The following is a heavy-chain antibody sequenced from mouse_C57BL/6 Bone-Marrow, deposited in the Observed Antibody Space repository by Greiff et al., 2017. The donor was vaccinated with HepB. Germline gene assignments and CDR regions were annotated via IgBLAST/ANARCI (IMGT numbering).Heavy chain of an antibody. CDR3: AWGPYYYGSSYGWYFDV. CDR1: GYSFTDYD. D-gene: IGHD1-1*01. Sequence: EVQRVESGPELVKPGASVKISCKASGYSFTDYDMNWVKQSNGKSLEWIGVINPNYGTTSYNQKFKGKATLTVDQSSSTAYMQLNSLTSEDSAVYYCAWGPYYYGSSYGWYFDVWGTGTTVTVSS. J-gene: IGHJ1*03. CDR2: INPNYGTT. V-gene: IGHV1-39*01.